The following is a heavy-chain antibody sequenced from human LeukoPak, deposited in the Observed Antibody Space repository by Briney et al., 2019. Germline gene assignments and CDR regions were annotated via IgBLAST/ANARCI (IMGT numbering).Heavy chain of an antibody. D-gene: IGHD3-10*01. V-gene: IGHV3-64*01. CDR2: ISYNGDIT. J-gene: IGHJ3*02. CDR1: GFAFNTYA. Sequence: GGSLRLSCTASGFAFNTYAMHWVRQAPGKGLEFVSAISYNGDITYYANSVKGRFTISRDNAKYTLYLHMGSLRPEDMAVYYCARDSPLLWGFGELWSYAFDIWGQGTLVTVSS. CDR3: ARDSPLLWGFGELWSYAFDI.